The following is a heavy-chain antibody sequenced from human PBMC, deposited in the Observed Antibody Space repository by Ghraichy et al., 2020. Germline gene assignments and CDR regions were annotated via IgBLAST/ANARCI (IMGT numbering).Heavy chain of an antibody. V-gene: IGHV4-34*01. J-gene: IGHJ6*02. CDR2: INHSGST. D-gene: IGHD6-19*01. Sequence: SQTLSLTCAVYGGSFSGYYWSWIRQPPGKGLEWIGEINHSGSTNYNPSLKSRVTISVDTSKNQFSLKLSSVTAADTAVYYCARGEIAVAGMGAYYYYYGMDVWGQGTTVTVSS. CDR1: GGSFSGYY. CDR3: ARGEIAVAGMGAYYYYYGMDV.